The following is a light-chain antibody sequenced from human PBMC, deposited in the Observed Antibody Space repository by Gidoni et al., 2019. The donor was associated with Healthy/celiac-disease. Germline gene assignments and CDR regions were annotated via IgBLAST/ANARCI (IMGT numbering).Light chain of an antibody. J-gene: IGKJ4*01. CDR2: AAS. Sequence: QSISKYLNWYQQKPGKAPKLLIYAASSLYSGVPSKFSGSGSGTEFTLTISSLQPEDFATYYCQQSHSMFTFGGXTKVEIK. V-gene: IGKV1-39*01. CDR1: QSISKY. CDR3: QQSHSMFT.